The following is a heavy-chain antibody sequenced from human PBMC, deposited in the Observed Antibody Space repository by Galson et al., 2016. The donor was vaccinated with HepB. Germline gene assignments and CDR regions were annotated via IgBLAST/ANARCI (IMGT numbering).Heavy chain of an antibody. CDR2: FDPADVET. J-gene: IGHJ4*02. CDR1: GFTLTEIF. Sequence: SVKVSCKVSGFTLTEIFMHWVRRTPGEGLEWMGSFDPADVETDYARNFEGRLSMTGDPSTDTAYMELSSLRSEVTAMYFWAADLGMIGGAGVDSGGQGTPATVS. CDR3: AADLGMIGGAGVDS. D-gene: IGHD3-10*01. V-gene: IGHV1-24*01.